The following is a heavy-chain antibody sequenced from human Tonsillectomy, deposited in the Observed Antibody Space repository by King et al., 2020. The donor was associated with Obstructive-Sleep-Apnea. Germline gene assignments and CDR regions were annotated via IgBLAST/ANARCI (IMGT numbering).Heavy chain of an antibody. Sequence: VQLVESGGGLVKPGGSLRLSCAASGFTFSNAWMSWVRQAPGKGLEWVGRIKSKTDGGTTDYAAPVKGRFTISRDDSKNTLYLQMNSLKTEDTAVYYCTTGPKTGYDYVWGSYRLVVDYWGPGTLVTVSS. CDR2: IKSKTDGGTT. J-gene: IGHJ4*02. D-gene: IGHD3-16*02. CDR3: TTGPKTGYDYVWGSYRLVVDY. CDR1: GFTFSNAW. V-gene: IGHV3-15*01.